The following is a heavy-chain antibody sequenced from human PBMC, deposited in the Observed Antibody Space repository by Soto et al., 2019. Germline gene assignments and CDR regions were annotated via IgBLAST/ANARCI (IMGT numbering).Heavy chain of an antibody. J-gene: IGHJ4*02. CDR1: DGSFNDYF. D-gene: IGHD6-13*01. CDR3: ASGIPAAWEVCAY. CDR2: IRRSGST. Sequence: SETLSLTCGVYDGSFNDYFWTWIRQPPGKGLEWIGEIRRSGSTYYNPSLESRVTISVDSSMSQISLRVTSVTAADTAVYSFASGIPAAWEVCAYWGQGTLVTASS. V-gene: IGHV4-34*01.